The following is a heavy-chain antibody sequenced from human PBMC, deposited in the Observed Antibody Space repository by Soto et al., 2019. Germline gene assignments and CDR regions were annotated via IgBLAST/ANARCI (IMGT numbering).Heavy chain of an antibody. D-gene: IGHD5-12*01. V-gene: IGHV5-51*01. CDR3: ARRGAGYNYDY. CDR1: GYSFPGFW. Sequence: GESLKISCGASGYSFPGFWIGWMRQMPGKGLEWMGIIFPADSDTRYSPSFQGQVTISVDKSISTAYLQWSSLKASDTAMYYCARRGAGYNYDYWGQGTLVTVSS. CDR2: IFPADSDT. J-gene: IGHJ4*02.